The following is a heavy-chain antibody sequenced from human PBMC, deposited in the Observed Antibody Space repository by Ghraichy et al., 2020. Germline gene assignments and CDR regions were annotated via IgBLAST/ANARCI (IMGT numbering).Heavy chain of an antibody. D-gene: IGHD1-26*01. V-gene: IGHV5-51*01. J-gene: IGHJ4*02. CDR2: IYPGDSDT. CDR3: VRSLTGSYVDY. Sequence: GESLNISCKGSGYSFTSYWIGWVRQMPGKGLEWMGIIYPGDSDTRYSPSFQGQVTISADKSIITAYLQWASLKASDTAMYYCVRSLTGSYVDYWGQGTLVTVS. CDR1: GYSFTSYW.